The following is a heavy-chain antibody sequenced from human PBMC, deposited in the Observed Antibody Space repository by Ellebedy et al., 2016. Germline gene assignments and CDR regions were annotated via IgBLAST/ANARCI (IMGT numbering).Heavy chain of an antibody. Sequence: GESLKISXAASGFTFYNAWMTWVRQAPGKGLEWVGRIKRQSDGGTTDYAAPVKGRFTISRDNSKNTLYLQMNSLRSDDTAVYYCARGYLTGSDPLRGYFDYWGQGTLVTVSS. J-gene: IGHJ4*02. V-gene: IGHV3-15*01. D-gene: IGHD6-13*01. CDR1: GFTFYNAW. CDR2: IKRQSDGGTT. CDR3: ARGYLTGSDPLRGYFDY.